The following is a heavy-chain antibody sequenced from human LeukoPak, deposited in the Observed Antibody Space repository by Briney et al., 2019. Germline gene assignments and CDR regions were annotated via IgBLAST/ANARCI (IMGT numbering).Heavy chain of an antibody. Sequence: GGSLRLSCAASGFTFNDYDMHWVRQAPGKGLEWGSGISWNSGSIVYADSVKCRFTISRDNAKNSLYLQMNSLRPEDTALYYCAKDRREVYYDSSGYPSGAFDIWGQGTMVTVSS. V-gene: IGHV3-9*01. CDR2: ISWNSGSI. CDR1: GFTFNDYD. J-gene: IGHJ3*02. CDR3: AKDRREVYYDSSGYPSGAFDI. D-gene: IGHD3-22*01.